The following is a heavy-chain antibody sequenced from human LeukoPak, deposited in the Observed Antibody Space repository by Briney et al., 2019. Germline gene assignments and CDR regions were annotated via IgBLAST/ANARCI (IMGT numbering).Heavy chain of an antibody. Sequence: ASVKVSCKASGYTFTSYGISWVRQAPGQGLEWMGWISAYNGNTNYAQKLQGRVTMTTDTSTSTDYMELRSLRSDDTAVYYCARGIVRFLEWLPDAFDIWGQGTMVTVSS. V-gene: IGHV1-18*01. CDR3: ARGIVRFLEWLPDAFDI. CDR2: ISAYNGNT. CDR1: GYTFTSYG. J-gene: IGHJ3*02. D-gene: IGHD3-3*01.